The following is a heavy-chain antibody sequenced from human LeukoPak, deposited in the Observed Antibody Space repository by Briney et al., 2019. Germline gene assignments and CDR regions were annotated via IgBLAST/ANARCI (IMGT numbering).Heavy chain of an antibody. Sequence: PGGSLRLSCAASGFTFSTYSMTWVRQAPGKGLEWVSSISSSRNYIYYADSVKGRFTISRDNAKNSLYLQMNSLRAEDTAVYYCARDSWGATPHYYFDYWGQGTLVTVSS. J-gene: IGHJ4*02. CDR1: GFTFSTYS. V-gene: IGHV3-21*01. CDR2: ISSSRNYI. D-gene: IGHD1-26*01. CDR3: ARDSWGATPHYYFDY.